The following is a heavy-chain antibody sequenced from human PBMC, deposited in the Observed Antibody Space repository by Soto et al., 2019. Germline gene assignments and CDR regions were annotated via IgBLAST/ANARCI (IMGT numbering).Heavy chain of an antibody. D-gene: IGHD3-3*01. J-gene: IGHJ6*02. Sequence: ASVKVSCKASGYTFTSYGISWVRQAPGQGLEWMGWISAYNGNTNYAQKLQGRVIMTTDTSTSTAYMELRSLRSDDTAVNYCPTGTHHTIFGVVRPDYYYYYHMDVWGQGTTVTVSS. CDR1: GYTFTSYG. CDR2: ISAYNGNT. V-gene: IGHV1-18*04. CDR3: PTGTHHTIFGVVRPDYYYYYHMDV.